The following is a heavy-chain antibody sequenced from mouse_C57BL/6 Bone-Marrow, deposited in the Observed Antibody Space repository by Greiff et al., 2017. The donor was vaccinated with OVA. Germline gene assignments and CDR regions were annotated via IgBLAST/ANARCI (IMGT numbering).Heavy chain of an antibody. CDR1: GYTFTSYG. V-gene: IGHV1-81*01. J-gene: IGHJ4*01. CDR3: ARWYDYFYYAMDY. Sequence: QVQLQQSGAELARPGASVKLSCKASGYTFTSYGISWVKQRTGQGLEWIGEIYPRSGNTYYNEKFKGKATLTADKSSSTACMELRSLTSEDSAVYFCARWYDYFYYAMDYWGQGTSVTVSS. CDR2: IYPRSGNT. D-gene: IGHD2-4*01.